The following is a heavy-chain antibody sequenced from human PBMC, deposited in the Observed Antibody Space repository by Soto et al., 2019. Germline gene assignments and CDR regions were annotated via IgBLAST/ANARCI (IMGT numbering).Heavy chain of an antibody. CDR1: GFTVSSNY. Sequence: EVQLVESGGGLIQPGGSLRLSCAASGFTVSSNYMSWVRQAPGKGLEWVSVIYSGGGTYYADSVKGRFTISRDNSKNTLYLRMNSLRAEDTAVYYCTGDSSSSPYYYGIDVWGQGTTVSVSS. CDR3: TGDSSSSPYYYGIDV. CDR2: IYSGGGT. D-gene: IGHD6-6*01. J-gene: IGHJ6*02. V-gene: IGHV3-53*01.